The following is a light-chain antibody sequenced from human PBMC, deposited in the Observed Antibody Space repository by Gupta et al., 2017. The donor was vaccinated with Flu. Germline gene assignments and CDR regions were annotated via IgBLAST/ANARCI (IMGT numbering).Light chain of an antibody. CDR1: QSVLYSSTNQNY. CDR3: QQYYSSPQT. Sequence: DIVMTQSPDSLAVSLGARATINCKSSQSVLYSSTNQNYLSWYQQKPRQPPKLLIYWASTRESGVPDRFSGSGSGTDFTLTISSLQAEDVAVYYCQQYYSSPQTFGQGTKVEIK. CDR2: WAS. J-gene: IGKJ1*01. V-gene: IGKV4-1*01.